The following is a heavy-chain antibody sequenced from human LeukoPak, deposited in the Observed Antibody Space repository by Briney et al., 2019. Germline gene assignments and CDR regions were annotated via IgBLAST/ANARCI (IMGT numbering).Heavy chain of an antibody. CDR1: GGTFSGYA. D-gene: IGHD7-27*01. J-gene: IGHJ4*02. Sequence: ASVKVSYKASGGTFSGYAISWVRQAPGQGLEGMGWINPNSGGTNYAQKFQGRVTMTRDTSISTAYMELSRLRSDDTAVYCCATSAWGSLPFDYWGQGTLVTVSS. V-gene: IGHV1-2*02. CDR3: ATSAWGSLPFDY. CDR2: INPNSGGT.